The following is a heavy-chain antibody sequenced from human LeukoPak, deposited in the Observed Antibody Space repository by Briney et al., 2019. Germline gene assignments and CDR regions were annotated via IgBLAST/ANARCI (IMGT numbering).Heavy chain of an antibody. CDR3: ARDNEYSSSSLGWGYYCYYYMDV. J-gene: IGHJ6*03. CDR1: GFTFDDYG. V-gene: IGHV3-20*04. CDR2: INWNGGSR. D-gene: IGHD6-6*01. Sequence: GGSLRLSCAASGFTFDDYGISWVRQAPGKGLEWVSGINWNGGSRNYADSVKGRFTISRDNAKNSLYLQMNSLRAEDTAVYYCARDNEYSSSSLGWGYYCYYYMDVWGKGTTVTVSS.